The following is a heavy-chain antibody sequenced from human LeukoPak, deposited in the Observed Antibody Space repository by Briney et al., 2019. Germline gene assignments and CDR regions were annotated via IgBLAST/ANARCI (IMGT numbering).Heavy chain of an antibody. CDR3: ARGYIGPDY. J-gene: IGHJ4*02. D-gene: IGHD3/OR15-3a*01. CDR2: ISYDGSNK. Sequence: GRSLRLSCAASRFTFSSYAMHWVRQAPGKGLEWVAVISYDGSNKYYADSVKGRFTISRDNSKNTLYLQMNSLRDEDTAVYYCARGYIGPDYWGQGTLVTVSS. CDR1: RFTFSSYA. V-gene: IGHV3-30-3*01.